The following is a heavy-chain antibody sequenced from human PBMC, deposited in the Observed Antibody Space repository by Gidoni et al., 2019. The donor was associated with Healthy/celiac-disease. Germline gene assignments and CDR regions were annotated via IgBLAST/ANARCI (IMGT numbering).Heavy chain of an antibody. CDR2: ISGSGGRT. CDR1: GSTCSSDA. CDR3: AKDVDTAMVLGCDY. J-gene: IGHJ4*02. D-gene: IGHD5-18*01. Sequence: EVQLLESGGGLVKHGGSQRLSCAASGSTCSSDAMSWVRQAPGKGLEWVSAISGSGGRTYYADSVKGRFTISRDNSKNTLYLQMNSLRAEDTAVYYCAKDVDTAMVLGCDYWGQGTLVTVSS. V-gene: IGHV3-23*01.